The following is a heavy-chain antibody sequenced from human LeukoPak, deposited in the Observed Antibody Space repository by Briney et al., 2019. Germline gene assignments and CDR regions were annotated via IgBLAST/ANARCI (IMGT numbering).Heavy chain of an antibody. D-gene: IGHD1-7*01. CDR2: FDPKNDEI. CDR1: GYTLNEVS. V-gene: IGHV1-24*01. Sequence: ASVKVSCKVSGYTLNEVSMHWVRQAPGKGLEWMGGFDPGKGLEWMGGFDPKNDEIIYAQKFQDRVTITRDTSASKAYIELSSLRSEDMAVYYCARDSTGTGLLEYWGQGTLVTVSS. J-gene: IGHJ4*02. CDR3: ARDSTGTGLLEY.